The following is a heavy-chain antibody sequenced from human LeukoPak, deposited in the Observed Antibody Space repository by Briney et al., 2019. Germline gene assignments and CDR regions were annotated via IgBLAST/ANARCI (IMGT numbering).Heavy chain of an antibody. D-gene: IGHD6-19*01. CDR2: IYYSGST. Sequence: PSETLSLTCTVSGGSISSSSYYWGWIRQPPGKGLEWIGSIYYSGSTYYNPSLKSRVTISVDTSKNQFSLKLSSVTAADTAVYYCARVFPRIAVAGHWGQGTLVTVSS. J-gene: IGHJ4*02. V-gene: IGHV4-39*07. CDR1: GGSISSSSYY. CDR3: ARVFPRIAVAGH.